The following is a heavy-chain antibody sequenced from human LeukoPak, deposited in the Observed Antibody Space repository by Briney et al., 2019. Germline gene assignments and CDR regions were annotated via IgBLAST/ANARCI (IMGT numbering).Heavy chain of an antibody. V-gene: IGHV3-30*03. D-gene: IGHD3-3*01. J-gene: IGHJ4*02. Sequence: PGGSLRLSCAPSGFTFSRHGMHWVGQAPGKGLDWVAFISNDGSRKYYEHSVEGRFTISRDNSKNTLYLQMDSLRAEDTAVYYCARDRAWNYFDYWGQGTLVTVSS. CDR3: ARDRAWNYFDY. CDR2: ISNDGSRK. CDR1: GFTFSRHG.